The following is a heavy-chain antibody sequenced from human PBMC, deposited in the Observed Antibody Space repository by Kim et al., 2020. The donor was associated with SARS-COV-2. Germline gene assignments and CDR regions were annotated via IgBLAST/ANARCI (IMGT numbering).Heavy chain of an antibody. J-gene: IGHJ4*02. Sequence: SVKVSCKASGDTFKRIAITWVRQAPGQGLEWMGGIIPIFATTNYAQRFQGRVTITADESTSTAYMELSSLRSEDTAVYYCARGDYDILTDDPRFYLDYWGQGTLGTVSS. CDR3: ARGDYDILTDDPRFYLDY. CDR1: GDTFKRIA. D-gene: IGHD3-9*01. CDR2: IIPIFATT. V-gene: IGHV1-69*13.